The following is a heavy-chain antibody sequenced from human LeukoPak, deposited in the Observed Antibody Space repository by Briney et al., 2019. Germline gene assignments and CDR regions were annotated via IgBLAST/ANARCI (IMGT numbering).Heavy chain of an antibody. J-gene: IGHJ4*02. CDR2: IIPIFGTA. D-gene: IGHD6-6*01. V-gene: IGHV1-69*05. CDR1: GGTFSSYA. CDR3: ALSQYSSSSLPF. Sequence: ASVKVSCKASGGTFSSYAISWVRQAPGQGLEWMGGIIPIFGTANYAQKFQGRVTMTRDMSTSTVYMDLSSLRSEDTAVYYCALSQYSSSSLPFWGQGTLVTVSS.